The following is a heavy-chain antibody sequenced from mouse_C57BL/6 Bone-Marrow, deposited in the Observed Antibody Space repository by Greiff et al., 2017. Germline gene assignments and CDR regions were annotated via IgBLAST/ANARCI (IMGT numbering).Heavy chain of an antibody. CDR2: IYPRSGNT. CDR1: GYTFTSYG. Sequence: QVQLKQSGAELARPGASVKLSCKASGYTFTSYGISWVKQRTGQGLEWIGEIYPRSGNTYYNEKFKGKATLTADKSSSTAYMELRSLTSEDSAVYFCAREASTAYFDVWGTGTTVTVSS. CDR3: AREASTAYFDV. D-gene: IGHD1-2*01. V-gene: IGHV1-81*01. J-gene: IGHJ1*03.